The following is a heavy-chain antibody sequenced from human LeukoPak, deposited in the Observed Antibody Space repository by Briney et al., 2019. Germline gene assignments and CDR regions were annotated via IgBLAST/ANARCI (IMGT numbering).Heavy chain of an antibody. CDR1: GFTFGSFS. CDR3: ARVIGSYGDSAY. D-gene: IGHD4-17*01. V-gene: IGHV3-48*04. J-gene: IGHJ4*02. CDR2: ISSSSSST. Sequence: GGSLRLSCAASGFTFGSFSMNWVRQAPGKGLEWFSYISSSSSSTYYADSVKGRFTISRDNAKNSLYLQMNSLRAEDTAVYYCARVIGSYGDSAYWGQGTLATVSS.